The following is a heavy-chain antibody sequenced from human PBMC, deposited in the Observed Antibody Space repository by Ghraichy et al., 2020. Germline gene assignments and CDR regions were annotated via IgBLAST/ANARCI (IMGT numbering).Heavy chain of an antibody. J-gene: IGHJ4*02. V-gene: IGHV3-33*01. Sequence: GESLNISCASSGFTFSSYGMYWVRQAPGKGLEWVALIWYDGSKKYHGDSVQGRFTISRDDSKNTLYLQMNSLRAEDTAVYFCARDPGVRSYYFDYWGQGTLVTVSS. CDR1: GFTFSSYG. CDR3: ARDPGVRSYYFDY. D-gene: IGHD3-10*01. CDR2: IWYDGSKK.